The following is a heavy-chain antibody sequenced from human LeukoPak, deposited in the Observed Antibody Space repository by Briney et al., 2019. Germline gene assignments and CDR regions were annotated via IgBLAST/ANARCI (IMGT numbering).Heavy chain of an antibody. V-gene: IGHV3-21*01. D-gene: IGHD1-26*01. CDR1: GFTFSSYS. CDR3: ASYQWELRELDY. Sequence: GGSLRLSCAASGFTFSSYSMNWVRQAPGKGLEWVSSISSSSSYIYYADSVKGRFTISRDNAKNSLYLQMNSLRAEDTAVYCCASYQWELRELDYWGQGTLVTVSS. CDR2: ISSSSSYI. J-gene: IGHJ4*02.